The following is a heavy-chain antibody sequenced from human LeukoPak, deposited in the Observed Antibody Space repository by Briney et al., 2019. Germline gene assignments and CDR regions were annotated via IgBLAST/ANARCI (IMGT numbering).Heavy chain of an antibody. D-gene: IGHD3-10*01. J-gene: IGHJ5*02. CDR2: INHSGST. Sequence: PSETLSLTCAVYGGSFSSYYWSWIRQPPGKGLEWIGEINHSGSTNYNPSLKSRVTISVDTSKNQFSLKLSSVTAADTAVYYCARANLGWFDPWGQGTLVTVSS. V-gene: IGHV4-34*01. CDR1: GGSFSSYY. CDR3: ARANLGWFDP.